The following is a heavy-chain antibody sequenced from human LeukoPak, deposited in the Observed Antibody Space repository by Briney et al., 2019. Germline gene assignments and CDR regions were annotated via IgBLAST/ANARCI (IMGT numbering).Heavy chain of an antibody. Sequence: GGSLRLSCAASGFTFSDYYMSWIRQAPGKGLEWVSYISSSGSGIYYADSVKGRFTISRDNAKNSLYLQMNSLRAEDTAVYYCARLRCSSTSCYLYYYYYYMDVWGKGTTVTVSS. V-gene: IGHV3-11*04. J-gene: IGHJ6*03. D-gene: IGHD2-2*01. CDR2: ISSSGSGI. CDR1: GFTFSDYY. CDR3: ARLRCSSTSCYLYYYYYYMDV.